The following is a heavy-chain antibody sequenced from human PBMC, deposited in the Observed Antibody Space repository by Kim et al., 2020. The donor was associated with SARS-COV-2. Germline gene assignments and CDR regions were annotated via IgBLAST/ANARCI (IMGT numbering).Heavy chain of an antibody. J-gene: IGHJ2*01. CDR3: AKTVPNWCFDL. CDR2: T. V-gene: IGHV3-23*03. Sequence: TFYEDAVKGRFTNSRENSKSPAYLQMNSLRADDTAVYYCAKTVPNWCFDLWGRGTLVTVSS.